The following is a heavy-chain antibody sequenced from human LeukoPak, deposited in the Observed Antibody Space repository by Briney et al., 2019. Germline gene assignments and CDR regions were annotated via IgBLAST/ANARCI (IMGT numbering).Heavy chain of an antibody. CDR1: GFTLSDYY. CDR3: ARGGESRDSSSWYGYYYYYMDV. CDR2: ISSSGSTI. D-gene: IGHD6-13*01. J-gene: IGHJ6*03. Sequence: GGSLRLSCAASGFTLSDYYMSWIRQAPGKGLEWVSYISSSGSTIYYADSVKGRFTISRDNAKNSLYLQMNSLRAEDTAVYYCARGGESRDSSSWYGYYYYYMDVWGKGTTVTVSS. V-gene: IGHV3-11*04.